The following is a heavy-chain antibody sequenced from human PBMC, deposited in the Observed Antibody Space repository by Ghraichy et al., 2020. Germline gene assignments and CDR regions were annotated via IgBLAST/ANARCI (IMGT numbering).Heavy chain of an antibody. J-gene: IGHJ4*02. CDR3: ARHRTYYYGSGSAIDY. CDR1: GGSFSGYY. CDR2: INHSGST. D-gene: IGHD3-10*01. Sequence: SETLSLTCAVYGGSFSGYYWSWIRQPPGKGLEWIGEINHSGSTNYNPYLKSRGTISVDTSKNQFSLKLSSVTAADTAVYYCARHRTYYYGSGSAIDYWGQGTLVTVSS. V-gene: IGHV4-34*01.